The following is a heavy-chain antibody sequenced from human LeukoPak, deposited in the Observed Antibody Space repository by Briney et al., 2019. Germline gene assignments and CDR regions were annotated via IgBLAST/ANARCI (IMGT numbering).Heavy chain of an antibody. D-gene: IGHD7-27*01. V-gene: IGHV3-53*01. CDR3: TRYWGSGNAFDI. CDR2: IYSGGST. J-gene: IGHJ3*02. Sequence: PGGSLRLSCAASGFTVSSNYMSWVRQAPGKGLEWVSVIYSGGSTYYADSVKGRFTISRDNSKNTLYLQMNTLRVEDTAMYYCTRYWGSGNAFDIWGQGTMVTVSS. CDR1: GFTVSSNY.